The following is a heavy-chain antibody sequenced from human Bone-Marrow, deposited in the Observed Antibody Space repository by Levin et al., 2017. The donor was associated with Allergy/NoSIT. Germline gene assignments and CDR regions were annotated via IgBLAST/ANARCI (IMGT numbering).Heavy chain of an antibody. J-gene: IGHJ3*01. CDR3: ARGGISGYPTDAFDV. V-gene: IGHV4-59*08. CDR1: GVSISDYY. D-gene: IGHD6-25*01. CDR2: IHYSGRI. Sequence: SETLSLTCTVSGVSISDYYWSWIRRPPGKGLEWIGYIHYSGRIKYNPSLQSRVTISIDTSENHFSLRLSSVTAADTAVYQCARGGISGYPTDAFDVWGQGRLVTVSS.